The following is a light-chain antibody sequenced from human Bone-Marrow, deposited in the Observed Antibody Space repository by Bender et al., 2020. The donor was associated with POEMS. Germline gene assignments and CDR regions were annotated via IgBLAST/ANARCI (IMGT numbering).Light chain of an antibody. CDR2: AKH. CDR1: SLSDSF. J-gene: IGLJ2*01. CDR3: QSRDNVADHVI. Sequence: SSELTQDPAVSVALGQTVRITCHGDSLSDSFASWYQQKPGQAPILVIYAKHNRPSGIPGRFSGSSSGNTASLTITGAQAEDEATYFCQSRDNVADHVIFGGGTELTVL. V-gene: IGLV3-19*01.